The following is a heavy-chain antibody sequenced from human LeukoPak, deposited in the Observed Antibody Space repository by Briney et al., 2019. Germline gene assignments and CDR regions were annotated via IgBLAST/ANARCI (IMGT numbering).Heavy chain of an antibody. CDR1: GFTFSSYG. V-gene: IGHV3-23*01. Sequence: GGSLRLSCAASGFTFSSYGMSWVRQAPGKGLEWVSFITTSGATTSYADSVKGRFTISRDNPRNTLYMQMNSLRAEDTAVYYCARGSSSWYLSYFDYWGQGTLVTVSS. CDR3: ARGSSSWYLSYFDY. D-gene: IGHD6-13*01. J-gene: IGHJ4*02. CDR2: ITTSGATT.